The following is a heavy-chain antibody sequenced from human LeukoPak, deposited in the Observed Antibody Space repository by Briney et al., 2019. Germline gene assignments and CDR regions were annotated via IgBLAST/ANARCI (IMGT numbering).Heavy chain of an antibody. Sequence: GGSLRLSCAASGFTFSDYYMSWIRQAPGKGLEWVSYISSSGSTIYYADSVKGRFTISRDNAKNSLYLQMNSLRAEDTAVYYCARDDGDYYYYYMDVWGKGTTVTISS. J-gene: IGHJ6*03. CDR3: ARDDGDYYYYYMDV. V-gene: IGHV3-11*01. CDR1: GFTFSDYY. D-gene: IGHD4-17*01. CDR2: ISSSGSTI.